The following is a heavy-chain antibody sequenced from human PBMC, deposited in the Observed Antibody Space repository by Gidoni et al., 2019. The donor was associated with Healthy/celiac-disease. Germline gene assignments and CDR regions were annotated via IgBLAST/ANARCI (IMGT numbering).Heavy chain of an antibody. CDR1: GGSISSSSYY. CDR2: IYYSGST. V-gene: IGHV4-39*02. Sequence: QLQLQESGPGLVKPSETLSLTCTVSGGSISSSSYYWGWIRQPPGKGLEWIGSIYYSGSTYYNPSLKSRVTISVDTSKNQFSLKLSSVTAADTAVYYCARERLGYCSGGSSCYYGMDVWGQGTTVTVSS. CDR3: ARERLGYCSGGSSCYYGMDV. D-gene: IGHD2-15*01. J-gene: IGHJ6*02.